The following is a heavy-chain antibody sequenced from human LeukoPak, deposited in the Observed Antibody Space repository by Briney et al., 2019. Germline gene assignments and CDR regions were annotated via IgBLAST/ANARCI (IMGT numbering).Heavy chain of an antibody. CDR3: ARHYYGSSQIDY. CDR1: GASIGSGDFY. CDR2: IYYTGST. V-gene: IGHV4-39*01. D-gene: IGHD3-10*01. Sequence: SETLSLTCTVSGASIGSGDFYWAWIRQPPGKGLEWIGNIYYTGSTYNNPSLRSRVAMSVYTSTNQFSLTLTSVTAADTAVYYCARHYYGSSQIDYWGRGTLVTVSS. J-gene: IGHJ4*02.